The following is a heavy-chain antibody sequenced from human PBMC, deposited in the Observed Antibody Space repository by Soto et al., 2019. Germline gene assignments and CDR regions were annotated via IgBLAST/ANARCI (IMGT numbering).Heavy chain of an antibody. CDR1: GYTFTSYG. CDR2: ISAYNGNT. CDR3: ARDGEVVPADLDP. V-gene: IGHV1-18*01. Sequence: QVQLVQSGPEVKEPGASVKVSCKASGYTFTSYGISWVRQAPGQGLEWMGWISAYNGNTNYAQKLQGRVTMTTDTSTSTGYMELRSLRTDDTAVYYCARDGEVVPADLDPWGQGTLVSVSS. J-gene: IGHJ5*02. D-gene: IGHD2-2*01.